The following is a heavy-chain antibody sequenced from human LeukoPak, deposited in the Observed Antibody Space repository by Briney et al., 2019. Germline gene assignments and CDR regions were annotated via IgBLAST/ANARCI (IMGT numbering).Heavy chain of an antibody. J-gene: IGHJ4*02. CDR3: AKDMGESLAVALDY. V-gene: IGHV3-9*01. CDR1: GFTFDDYA. CDR2: ISWNSGSI. D-gene: IGHD6-19*01. Sequence: GGSLRLSCAASGFTFDDYAMHWVRQAPGKGLEWVSGISWNSGSIGYADSVKGRFTISRDNAKNSLYLQMNSLRAEDTALYYCAKDMGESLAVALDYWGQGTLVTVSS.